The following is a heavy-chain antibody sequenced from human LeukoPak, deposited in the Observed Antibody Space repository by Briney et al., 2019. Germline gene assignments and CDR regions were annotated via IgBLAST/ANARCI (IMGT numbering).Heavy chain of an antibody. CDR2: MNPNSGNT. CDR3: ARRSDYYDSSAYYY. V-gene: IGHV1-8*03. CDR1: GYTFTNYD. D-gene: IGHD3-22*01. J-gene: IGHJ4*02. Sequence: GASVKVSCKASGYTFTNYDINWVRQATGQGLEWMGWMNPNSGNTGYAQKFQGRVTITRDTSIGTAYMELSSLRSDDTAVDYCARRSDYYDSSAYYYWGQGTLVTVSS.